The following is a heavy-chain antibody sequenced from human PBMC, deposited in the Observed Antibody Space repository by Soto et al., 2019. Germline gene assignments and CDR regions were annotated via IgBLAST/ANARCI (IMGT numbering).Heavy chain of an antibody. J-gene: IGHJ4*02. CDR1: GGSISSYY. V-gene: IGHV4-59*08. D-gene: IGHD2-2*01. CDR3: ARTHQPLLYGHLDY. Sequence: SETLSLTCTVSGGSISSYYWSWIRQPPGKGLEWIGYIYYSGSTNYNPSLKSRVTISVDTSKNQFSLKLSSVTAADTAVYYCARTHQPLLYGHLDYWGQGTLVTVYS. CDR2: IYYSGST.